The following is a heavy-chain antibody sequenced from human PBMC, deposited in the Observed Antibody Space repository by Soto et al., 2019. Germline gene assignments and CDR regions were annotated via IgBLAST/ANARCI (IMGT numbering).Heavy chain of an antibody. CDR1: GYTFTGYY. CDR3: AREIEKYCSGGSCYSVFGWFDP. D-gene: IGHD2-15*01. V-gene: IGHV1-2*02. Sequence: ASVKVSCKASGYTFTGYYMHWVRQAPGQGLEWMGWINPNSGGTNYAQKFQGRVTMTRDTSISTAYMELSRLRSDDTAVYYCAREIEKYCSGGSCYSVFGWFDPCGQGTLVTVAS. J-gene: IGHJ5*02. CDR2: INPNSGGT.